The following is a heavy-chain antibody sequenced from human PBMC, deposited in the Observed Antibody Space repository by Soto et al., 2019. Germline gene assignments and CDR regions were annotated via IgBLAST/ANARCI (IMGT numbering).Heavy chain of an antibody. V-gene: IGHV5-10-1*01. Sequence: GESLRISCKGSLYIFAGYWITCLRQTPWKGLEWMGRIDPSDSQTYYSPSFRGHVTISAAKSITTVFLQWSSLRASDTAMYYCARQIYDSDSGPNFQYYFDSWGQGTLVTVS. CDR2: IDPSDSQT. CDR1: LYIFAGYW. CDR3: ARQIYDSDSGPNFQYYFDS. D-gene: IGHD3-22*01. J-gene: IGHJ4*02.